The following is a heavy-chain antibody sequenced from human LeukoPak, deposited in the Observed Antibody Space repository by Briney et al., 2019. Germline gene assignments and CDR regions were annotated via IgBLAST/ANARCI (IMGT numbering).Heavy chain of an antibody. CDR3: AATYYYDSSGYSY. D-gene: IGHD3-22*01. Sequence: SVTVSYTASGGTFSSYAISWVRQAPGQELEWMGRIIPILGIANYAQKFEVRVTITADKSTSTGYMELSSLRSEDTAVYYCAATYYYDSSGYSYWGQGTLVTVSS. V-gene: IGHV1-69*04. J-gene: IGHJ4*02. CDR2: IIPILGIA. CDR1: GGTFSSYA.